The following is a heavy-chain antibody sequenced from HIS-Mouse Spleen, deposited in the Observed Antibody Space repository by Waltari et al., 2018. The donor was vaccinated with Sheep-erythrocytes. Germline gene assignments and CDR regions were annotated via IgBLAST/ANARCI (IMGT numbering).Heavy chain of an antibody. CDR2: ISSSSSYI. D-gene: IGHD1-1*01. V-gene: IGHV3-21*01. Sequence: VQLVESGGGLVKPGGSLRLSCAASGFTFSSHSLNWVRQAPGKGLEWVSSISSSSSYIYYADSVKGRFTISRDNAKNSLYLQMNSLRAEDTAVYYCARDTGTDAFDIWGQGTMVTVSS. J-gene: IGHJ3*02. CDR1: GFTFSSHS. CDR3: ARDTGTDAFDI.